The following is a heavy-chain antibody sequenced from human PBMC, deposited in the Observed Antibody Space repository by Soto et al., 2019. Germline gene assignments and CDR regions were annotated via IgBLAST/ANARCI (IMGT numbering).Heavy chain of an antibody. CDR3: ARDLARPYYYDSSGYYHDY. V-gene: IGHV3-21*01. J-gene: IGHJ4*02. CDR2: ISSSSSYI. Sequence: PGGSLRLSCAASGFTFSSYIMNWVRQSPGKGLEWVSSISSSSSYIYYADSVKGRFTISRDNAKNSLYLQMNSLRAEDTAVYYCARDLARPYYYDSSGYYHDYWGQGTLVTVSS. CDR1: GFTFSSYI. D-gene: IGHD3-22*01.